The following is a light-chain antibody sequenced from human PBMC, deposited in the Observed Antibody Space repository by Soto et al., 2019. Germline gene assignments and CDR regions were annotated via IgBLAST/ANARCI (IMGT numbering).Light chain of an antibody. V-gene: IGKV1-12*01. CDR2: AAF. CDR1: QSVTSW. CDR3: QQANTFPIT. Sequence: IQMTQSPSSVSASVGDRVTITCRASQSVTSWLAWYQQKPGKAPRLLIYAAFTLETGVPSRFRGSGSGTHFTLTISSLQPEDFGTYYCQQANTFPITFGQGTRLEMK. J-gene: IGKJ5*01.